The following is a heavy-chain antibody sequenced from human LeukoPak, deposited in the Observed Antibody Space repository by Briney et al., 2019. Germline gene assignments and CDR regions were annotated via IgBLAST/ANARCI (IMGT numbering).Heavy chain of an antibody. J-gene: IGHJ4*02. CDR2: IYPGDSDT. CDR3: ARGTAAGIEIFDY. Sequence: GESLKISCKGSGYSFTSYWIGWVRQMPGKGLEWMGTIYPGDSDTRYSQSFQGQVTISADKSIGTAYLQWSSLKASDTAMYYCARGTAAGIEIFDYWGQGTLVTASS. D-gene: IGHD6-13*01. V-gene: IGHV5-51*01. CDR1: GYSFTSYW.